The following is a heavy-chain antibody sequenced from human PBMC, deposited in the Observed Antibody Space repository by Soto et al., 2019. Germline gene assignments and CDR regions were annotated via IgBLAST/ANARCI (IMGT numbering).Heavy chain of an antibody. D-gene: IGHD2-8*01. CDR2: INPSGGST. J-gene: IGHJ4*02. CDR3: ARPPFPGCINAVCYPFDY. V-gene: IGHV1-46*01. Sequence: QVQLVQSGAEVKKPGASVKVSCKASGYTFTDYYIHWVRQAHGQGLEWMGVINPSGGSTDNAQKFRGRVPMTRDTSTGTVYMELSSLRSEDTAVYYCARPPFPGCINAVCYPFDYWGQGTLVTVSS. CDR1: GYTFTDYY.